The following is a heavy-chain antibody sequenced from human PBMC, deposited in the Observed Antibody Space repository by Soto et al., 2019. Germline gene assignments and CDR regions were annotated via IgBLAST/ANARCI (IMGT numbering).Heavy chain of an antibody. V-gene: IGHV4-31*03. Sequence: QVQLQESGPGLVKASQTLSLTCTVSGGSISSGGYYWTWIRQHPGKGLEWIGYIYHSGSTYYNPSLRSRVTISVDTSKNQFSLKLSSVTAADTAVYYCARDNRLRDVHFYYMDVWGKGSTVTVSS. J-gene: IGHJ6*03. CDR1: GGSISSGGYY. CDR2: IYHSGST. D-gene: IGHD3-10*02. CDR3: ARDNRLRDVHFYYMDV.